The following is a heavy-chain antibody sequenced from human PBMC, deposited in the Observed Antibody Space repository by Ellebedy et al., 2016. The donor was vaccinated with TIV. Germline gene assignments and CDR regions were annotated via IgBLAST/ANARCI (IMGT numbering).Heavy chain of an antibody. CDR2: IKSDGSEE. V-gene: IGHV3-33*03. D-gene: IGHD3/OR15-3a*01. CDR3: ATDCPSDDGQPLGR. Sequence: PGGSLRLSCAASGFNFSSYGMHWLRQAPGRGLEWVTIIKSDGSEEHYADSVKGRFTITRDDSRETVFLQMKSLRAEDTALYYCATDCPSDDGQPLGRWGQGTLVTVSS. CDR1: GFNFSSYG. J-gene: IGHJ5*02.